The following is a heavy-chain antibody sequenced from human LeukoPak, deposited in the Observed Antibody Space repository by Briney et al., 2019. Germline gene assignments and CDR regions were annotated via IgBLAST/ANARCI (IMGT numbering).Heavy chain of an antibody. D-gene: IGHD5-18*01. V-gene: IGHV4-59*01. CDR3: ARATQLWLRAFDI. Sequence: PSETLSLTCTVSGGSISSYYWSWIRQPPGKGLEWIGYIYYSGSTNYNPSLKSRVTISVGTSKNQFSLKLSSVTAADTAVYYCARATQLWLRAFDIWGQGTMVTVSS. CDR2: IYYSGST. CDR1: GGSISSYY. J-gene: IGHJ3*02.